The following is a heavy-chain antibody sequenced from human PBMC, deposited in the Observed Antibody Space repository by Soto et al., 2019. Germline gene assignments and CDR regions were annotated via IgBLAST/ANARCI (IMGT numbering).Heavy chain of an antibody. D-gene: IGHD2-2*02. CDR2: ISSSSSTI. CDR3: ARGWGEVPAAIEPH. CDR1: GFTFSSYS. J-gene: IGHJ4*02. Sequence: PGGSLRLSCAASGFTFSSYSMNWVRQAPGKGLEWVSYISSSSSTIYYADSVKGRFTISRDNAKNSLYLQMNSLRAEDTAVYYCARGWGEVPAAIEPHWGQGTLVTVSS. V-gene: IGHV3-48*01.